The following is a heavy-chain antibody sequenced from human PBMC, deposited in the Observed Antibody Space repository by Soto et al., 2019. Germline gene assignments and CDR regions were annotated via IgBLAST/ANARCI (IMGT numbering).Heavy chain of an antibody. D-gene: IGHD3-9*01. CDR3: ARDPIIDNFDYYYYYGMDV. V-gene: IGHV1-18*04. J-gene: IGHJ6*02. Sequence: ASVKVSCKASGYTFTSYGISWVRQAPGQGLEWMGWISAYNGNTNYAQKLQGRVTMTTDTSTSTAYMELRSLRSDDTAVYYCARDPIIDNFDYYYYYGMDVWGQGTTVTVSS. CDR1: GYTFTSYG. CDR2: ISAYNGNT.